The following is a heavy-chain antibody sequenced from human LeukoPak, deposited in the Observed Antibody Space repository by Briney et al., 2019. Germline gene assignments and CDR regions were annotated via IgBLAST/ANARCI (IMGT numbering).Heavy chain of an antibody. J-gene: IGHJ5*02. D-gene: IGHD3-16*01. CDR3: ARNGNYGLGWFDP. CDR1: GGSLRSYC. Sequence: SETLSLTCTVSGGSLRSYCWSWIRQPPEKGPEWIGFVFPTGTTNYNPSLKSRVTISIDMSENQFSLKLGSVTAADTAVYYCARNGNYGLGWFDPWGQGTLVTVSS. V-gene: IGHV4-4*09. CDR2: VFPTGTT.